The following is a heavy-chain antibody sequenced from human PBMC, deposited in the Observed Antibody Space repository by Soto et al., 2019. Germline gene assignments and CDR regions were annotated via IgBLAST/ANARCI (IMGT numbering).Heavy chain of an antibody. D-gene: IGHD2-2*01. J-gene: IGHJ6*03. CDR2: ISGSGGST. CDR1: GFTFSSYA. V-gene: IGHV3-23*01. CDR3: AKDGDLGYCSSTSCPVAGSGYYYMDV. Sequence: GGSLRLSCAASGFTFSSYAMSWVRQAPGKGLEWVSAISGSGGSTYYADSVKGRFTISRDNSKNTLYLQMNSLRAEDTAVYYCAKDGDLGYCSSTSCPVAGSGYYYMDVWGKGTTVTVSS.